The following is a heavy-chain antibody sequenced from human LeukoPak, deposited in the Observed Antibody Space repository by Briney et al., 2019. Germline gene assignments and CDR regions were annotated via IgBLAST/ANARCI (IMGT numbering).Heavy chain of an antibody. D-gene: IGHD3-3*01. CDR1: GFTVSSNY. J-gene: IGHJ4*02. CDR2: IYSGGST. V-gene: IGHV3-66*01. Sequence: SGGSLRLSCAASGFTVSSNYMSWVRQPPGKGLEWVSVIYSGGSTYYAASVKGRFTISRDNSKNTLYLQMNSLRAEDTAVYYCARGSGLRYYDFWSGYYRPFVFDYWGQGTLVTVSS. CDR3: ARGSGLRYYDFWSGYYRPFVFDY.